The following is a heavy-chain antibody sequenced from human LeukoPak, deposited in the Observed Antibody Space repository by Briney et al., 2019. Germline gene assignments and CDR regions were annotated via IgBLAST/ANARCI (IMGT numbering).Heavy chain of an antibody. CDR1: GGSFSGYY. V-gene: IGHV4-34*01. CDR3: ARGSLYDYFDY. CDR2: INHSGST. J-gene: IGHJ4*02. Sequence: SSETLSLTCAVYGGSFSGYYWSWIRQPPGKGLEWIGEINHSGSTNYNPSLKSRVTISVDTSKNQFSLKLSSVTAADTAVYYCARGSLYDYFDYWGQGTLVTVSS. D-gene: IGHD5/OR15-5a*01.